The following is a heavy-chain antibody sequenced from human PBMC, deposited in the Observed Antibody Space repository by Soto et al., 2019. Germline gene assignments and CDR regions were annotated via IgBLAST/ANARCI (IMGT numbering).Heavy chain of an antibody. J-gene: IGHJ6*02. CDR3: ARGDRGGSGSPASYYYSGGDV. Sequence: DVQLLESGGQLVQPGGSLRLSCSASGFALSSYAMSWVRQAPGKGLQWVSSISAGGDMTYNSDSVKGRFTISRDNSNNALFLQMHNLRIEDTALYYCARGDRGGSGSPASYYYSGGDVWGQVAKVTVS. CDR1: GFALSSYA. D-gene: IGHD3-10*01. V-gene: IGHV3-23*01. CDR2: ISAGGDMT.